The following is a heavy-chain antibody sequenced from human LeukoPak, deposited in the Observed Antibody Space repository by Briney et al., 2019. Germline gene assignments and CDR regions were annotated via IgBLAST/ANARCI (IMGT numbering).Heavy chain of an antibody. CDR1: GFIFSSYN. V-gene: IGHV3-21*01. CDR3: ARDSNPYCSGGSCTAFDI. J-gene: IGHJ3*02. CDR2: ISSSSSYI. D-gene: IGHD2-15*01. Sequence: GGSLRLSCAASGFIFSSYNLNWVRQAPGKGLEWVSSISSSSSYIYYADSMKGRFTISRDNARNSLYLQMNSLRAEDTAMYFCARDSNPYCSGGSCTAFDIWGQGTMVTVSS.